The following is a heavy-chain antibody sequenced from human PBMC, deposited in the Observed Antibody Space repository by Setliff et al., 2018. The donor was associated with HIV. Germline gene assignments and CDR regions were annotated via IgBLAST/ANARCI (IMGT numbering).Heavy chain of an antibody. Sequence: PGGSLRLSCAASGFTFNNYAMSWVRQAPGKGLEWVSSISGSGGATYYADSVKGRFTISRDNSQNTVYLQMDSLRAEDTAVYYCTKNLYSSRWSPLDYWGQGTLVTVSS. V-gene: IGHV3-23*01. CDR3: TKNLYSSRWSPLDY. CDR1: GFTFNNYA. J-gene: IGHJ4*02. CDR2: ISGSGGAT. D-gene: IGHD6-13*01.